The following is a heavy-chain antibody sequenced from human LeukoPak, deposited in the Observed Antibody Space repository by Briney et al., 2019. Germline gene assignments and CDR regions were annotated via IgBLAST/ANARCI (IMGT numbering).Heavy chain of an antibody. V-gene: IGHV1-2*02. J-gene: IGHJ5*02. CDR3: ARVLGGTRITTYFGASRWFDP. Sequence: ASVKVSCKASGYTFTGYFIHWVRQAPGQGLEWMGWINPNSGGTNYAQKFQDRVTMTSDTSISTAYMDLSRLRSDDTAVYYCARVLGGTRITTYFGASRWFDPWGQGTLVTVSS. CDR1: GYTFTGYF. CDR2: INPNSGGT. D-gene: IGHD3-16*01.